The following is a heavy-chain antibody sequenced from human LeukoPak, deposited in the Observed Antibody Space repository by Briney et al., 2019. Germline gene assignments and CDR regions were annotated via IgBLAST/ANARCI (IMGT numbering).Heavy chain of an antibody. V-gene: IGHV4-34*01. CDR3: ARIGYDSSGY. CDR2: INHSGST. CDR1: GGSFSGYY. Sequence: PSETLSLTCAVYGGSFSGYYWSWIRQPPGKGLEWIGEINHSGSTNYNPSLKSRVTISVDTSKSQFSLKLSSVTAADTAVYYCARIGYDSSGYWGQGTLVTVSS. D-gene: IGHD3-22*01. J-gene: IGHJ4*02.